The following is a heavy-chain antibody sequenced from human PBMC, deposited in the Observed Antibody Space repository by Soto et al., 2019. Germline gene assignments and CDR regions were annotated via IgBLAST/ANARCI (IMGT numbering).Heavy chain of an antibody. J-gene: IGHJ4*02. CDR3: ARRLDYYDSSGPYYFDY. Sequence: GESLKISCKGSGYSFTSYWIDWVRQMPGKGLEWMGIIYPGDSDTRYSPSFQGQVTISADKSISTAYLQWSSLKASDTAMYYCARRLDYYDSSGPYYFDYWGQGTLVTVSS. D-gene: IGHD3-22*01. CDR2: IYPGDSDT. V-gene: IGHV5-51*01. CDR1: GYSFTSYW.